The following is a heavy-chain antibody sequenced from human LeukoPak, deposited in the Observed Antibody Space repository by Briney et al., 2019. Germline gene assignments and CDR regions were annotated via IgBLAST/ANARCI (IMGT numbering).Heavy chain of an antibody. D-gene: IGHD2/OR15-2a*01. V-gene: IGHV3-53*01. CDR1: GFTFSSSW. CDR3: ARDCCNSAWYSD. Sequence: GGSLRLSCAASGFTFSSSWMTWVRQAPGKGLEWVSFIYSDSNTYYADSVKGRFTISRDNSKNTLYLQMNSLRAEDTAVYYCARDCCNSAWYSDWGQGTLVTVSS. CDR2: IYSDSNT. J-gene: IGHJ4*02.